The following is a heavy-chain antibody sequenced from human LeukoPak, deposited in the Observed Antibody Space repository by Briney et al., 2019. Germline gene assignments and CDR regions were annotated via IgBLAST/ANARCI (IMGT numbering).Heavy chain of an antibody. CDR2: IYYSGST. CDR1: GGSISSYY. V-gene: IGHV4-59*08. J-gene: IGHJ3*02. Sequence: SETLPLTCTVSGGSISSYYWSWIRQPPGKGLEWIGYIYYSGSTNYNPPLKSRVTISVDTSKNQFSLKLSSVTAADTAVYYCARHKREIAVAGLNAFDIWGQGTMVTVSS. CDR3: ARHKREIAVAGLNAFDI. D-gene: IGHD6-19*01.